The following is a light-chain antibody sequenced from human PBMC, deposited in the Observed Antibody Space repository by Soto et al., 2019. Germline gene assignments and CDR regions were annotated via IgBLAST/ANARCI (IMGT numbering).Light chain of an antibody. V-gene: IGKV1-5*03. CDR2: LAS. CDR1: QTISSS. Sequence: DIQMAQSPSTLSASVGDRVTITCRASQTISSSLAWYQQKPGKAPQLLVYLASILESGVPSRFSGSGSGTDFTLTISSLQPEDFATYYCQQYKSYPFTFGPGTKVHIK. J-gene: IGKJ3*01. CDR3: QQYKSYPFT.